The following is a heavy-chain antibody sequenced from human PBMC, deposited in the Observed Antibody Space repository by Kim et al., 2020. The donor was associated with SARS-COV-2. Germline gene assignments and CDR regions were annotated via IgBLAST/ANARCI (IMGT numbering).Heavy chain of an antibody. CDR2: IYTSGST. D-gene: IGHD3-22*01. J-gene: IGHJ4*02. CDR3: AREGYYDSSGYYYFDY. Sequence: SETLSLTCTVSGGSISSGSYYWSWIRQPAGKGLEWIGRIYTSGSTNYNPSLKSRVTISVDTSKNQFSLKLSSVTAADTAVYYCAREGYYDSSGYYYFDYWGQGTLVTVSS. CDR1: GGSISSGSYY. V-gene: IGHV4-61*02.